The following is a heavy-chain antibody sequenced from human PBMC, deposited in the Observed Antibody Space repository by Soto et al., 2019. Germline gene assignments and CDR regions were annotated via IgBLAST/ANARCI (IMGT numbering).Heavy chain of an antibody. CDR1: GFTADDYA. CDR3: AKDMKWGGMTTIHYFDS. J-gene: IGHJ4*02. Sequence: EVQLVESGGGLVQPGRSLRLSCVASGFTADDYAMHWVRQAPGKGLEWVSGISSNSDTIDYADSVKGRFTISRDNAKNSLFLQISSLRPKDTALYYCAKDMKWGGMTTIHYFDSWGQGTLVTVSS. D-gene: IGHD4-17*01. V-gene: IGHV3-9*02. CDR2: ISSNSDTI.